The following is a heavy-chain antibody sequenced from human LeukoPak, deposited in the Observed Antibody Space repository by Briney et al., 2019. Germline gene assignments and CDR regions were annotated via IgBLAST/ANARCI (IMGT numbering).Heavy chain of an antibody. J-gene: IGHJ4*02. CDR2: IIPILGIA. D-gene: IGHD2-2*01. CDR1: GGTFSSYA. CDR3: ARFRFCSGTPCFYDFDY. Sequence: ASVKVSCKASGGTFSSYAISWVRQAPGQGLEWMGRIIPILGIANYAQKFQGRVTITADKSTSTAYMELSSLRSEDTAVYYCARFRFCSGTPCFYDFDYWGQGILVTVSS. V-gene: IGHV1-69*04.